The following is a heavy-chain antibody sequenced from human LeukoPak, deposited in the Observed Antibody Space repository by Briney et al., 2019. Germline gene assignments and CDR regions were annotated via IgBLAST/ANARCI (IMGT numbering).Heavy chain of an antibody. Sequence: ASVKVSCEVSGYTLTELSMHWVRQAPGKGLEWMGGFDPEDGETIYAQKFQGRVTMTEDTSTDTAYMELSSLRSEDTAVYYCATGRYYDSSGYYRLKIIGHFDYWGQGTLVTVSS. J-gene: IGHJ4*02. CDR2: FDPEDGET. CDR1: GYTLTELS. D-gene: IGHD3-22*01. CDR3: ATGRYYDSSGYYRLKIIGHFDY. V-gene: IGHV1-24*01.